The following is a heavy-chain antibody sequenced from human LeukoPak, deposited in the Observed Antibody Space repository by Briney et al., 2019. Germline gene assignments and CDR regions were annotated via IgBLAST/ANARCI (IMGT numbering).Heavy chain of an antibody. Sequence: GGSLRLSCLASGFTFSNSWMTWVRQAPGRGLEWVANIKEDGSDKQYVDSVRGRFTISRDNAKNSVSLQMNSLRAEDTAVYYCARDRGSSTGFDYWGQGTLVTVSS. V-gene: IGHV3-7*01. D-gene: IGHD6-6*01. CDR1: GFTFSNSW. J-gene: IGHJ4*02. CDR3: ARDRGSSTGFDY. CDR2: IKEDGSDK.